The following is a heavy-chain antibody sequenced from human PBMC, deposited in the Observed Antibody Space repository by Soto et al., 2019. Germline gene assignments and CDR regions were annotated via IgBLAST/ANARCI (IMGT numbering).Heavy chain of an antibody. CDR1: GFTISSNY. J-gene: IGHJ4*02. D-gene: IGHD5-12*01. V-gene: IGHV3-53*01. CDR3: ARGRDGYNFLYEPT. CDR2: IYSAGNI. Sequence: WGSLRLFCAASGFTISSNYMSWFRQAPGKGLEWVSVIYSAGNIYYADSVKGRFSISRDNSKNTVYLQMNSLRVEDTAVYYCARGRDGYNFLYEPTWGQGTLVTVSS.